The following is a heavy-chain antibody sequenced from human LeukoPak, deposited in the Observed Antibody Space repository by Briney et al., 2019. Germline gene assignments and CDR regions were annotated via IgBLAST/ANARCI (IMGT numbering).Heavy chain of an antibody. D-gene: IGHD6-19*01. CDR1: GFTFSSFS. V-gene: IGHV3-21*01. Sequence: GGSLRLSCAASGFTFSSFSMNWVRQAPGKGLEWVSSITTSGYIYYADSVKGRFTISRDNAKNSLYLQMNSLRADDTAVYYCARGFSGYSSGWGQGTLVTVSS. CDR2: ITTSGYI. CDR3: ARGFSGYSSG. J-gene: IGHJ4*02.